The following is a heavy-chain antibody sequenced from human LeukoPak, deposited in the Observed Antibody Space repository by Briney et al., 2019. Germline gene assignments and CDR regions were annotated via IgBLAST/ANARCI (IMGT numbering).Heavy chain of an antibody. Sequence: SVKVSCKASGGTFSSYAISWVRQAPGQGLEWMGGIIPIFGTANYAQKFQGRVTITADESTSTAYMELSSLRSEDTVVYYCARESGRVVVDDAFDIWGQGTMVTVSS. CDR2: IIPIFGTA. J-gene: IGHJ3*02. CDR3: ARESGRVVVDDAFDI. CDR1: GGTFSSYA. V-gene: IGHV1-69*13. D-gene: IGHD3-22*01.